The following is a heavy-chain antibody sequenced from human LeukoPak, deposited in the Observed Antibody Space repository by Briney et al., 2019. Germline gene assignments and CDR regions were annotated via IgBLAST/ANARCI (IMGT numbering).Heavy chain of an antibody. CDR1: GGSVNTGSYY. Sequence: SETLSLTCTVSGGSVNTGSYYWSWIRQPPGKGLEWIGFIYYSGSTYYNPSLKSRVTISVDRSKNQFSLKLSSVTAADTAVYYCARAGYGDLLDYWGQGTLVTVSS. CDR3: ARAGYGDLLDY. J-gene: IGHJ4*02. V-gene: IGHV4-61*01. CDR2: IYYSGST. D-gene: IGHD4-17*01.